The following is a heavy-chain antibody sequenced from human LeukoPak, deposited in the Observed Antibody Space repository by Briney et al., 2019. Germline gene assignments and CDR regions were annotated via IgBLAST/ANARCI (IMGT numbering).Heavy chain of an antibody. Sequence: GGSLRLSCAASGFTFSSYAMSWVRQAPGKGLEWVSAISGSGGSTYYADSVKGRFTISRDNSKNTLYLQMNSLRAEDTAVYYCAKAEYYDFWGGYSHFDYWGQGTLVTVSS. D-gene: IGHD3-3*01. V-gene: IGHV3-23*01. CDR1: GFTFSSYA. J-gene: IGHJ4*02. CDR3: AKAEYYDFWGGYSHFDY. CDR2: ISGSGGST.